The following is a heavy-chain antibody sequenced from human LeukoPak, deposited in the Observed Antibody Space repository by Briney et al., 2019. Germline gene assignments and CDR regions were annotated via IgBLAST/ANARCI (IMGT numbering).Heavy chain of an antibody. V-gene: IGHV4-59*01. CDR2: IYYSGST. J-gene: IGHJ6*03. CDR3: ARGVPGSYGYVGGYYYYYMDV. Sequence: GSLRLSCAASGFTFSSYAMSWIRQPPGKGLEWIGYIYYSGSTNYNPSLKSRVTISVDTSKNQFSLKLSSVTAADTAVYYCARGVPGSYGYVGGYYYYYMDVWGKGTTVTVSS. CDR1: GFTFSSYA. D-gene: IGHD5-18*01.